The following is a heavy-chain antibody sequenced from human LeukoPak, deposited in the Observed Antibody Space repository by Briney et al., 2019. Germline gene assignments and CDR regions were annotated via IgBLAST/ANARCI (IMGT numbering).Heavy chain of an antibody. D-gene: IGHD6-13*01. J-gene: IGHJ4*02. V-gene: IGHV1-18*01. CDR2: ISAYNGNT. Sequence: ASVKVSCKASGYTFTSYGISWVRQAPGQGLEWMGWISAYNGNTNYAQKLQGRVAMTTDTSTSTAYMELRSLRSDDTAVYYCAREKGIAAAGNFDYWGQGTLVTVSS. CDR3: AREKGIAAAGNFDY. CDR1: GYTFTSYG.